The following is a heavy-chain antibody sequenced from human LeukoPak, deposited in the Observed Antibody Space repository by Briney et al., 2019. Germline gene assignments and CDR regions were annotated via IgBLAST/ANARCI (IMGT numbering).Heavy chain of an antibody. V-gene: IGHV1-2*02. D-gene: IGHD6-19*01. CDR2: INPNSGGT. CDR3: ARDVPGYSSGWYVRGTNFDY. Sequence: ASVKVSCKASGYTFTGYYMHWVRQAPGQGLEWMGWINPNSGGTNYAQKFQGRVTMTRDTSISTAYMELSRLRSDDTAVYYCARDVPGYSSGWYVRGTNFDYWGQGTLVTVSS. J-gene: IGHJ4*02. CDR1: GYTFTGYY.